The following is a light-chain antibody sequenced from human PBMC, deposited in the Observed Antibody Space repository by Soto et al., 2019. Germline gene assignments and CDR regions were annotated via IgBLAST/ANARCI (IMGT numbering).Light chain of an antibody. V-gene: IGLV2-14*01. CDR2: DVS. CDR3: SSYADSSTLVV. J-gene: IGLJ2*01. CDR1: SSDIGGYNY. Sequence: QSALTQPASVSGSPGQSITISCTGTSSDIGGYNYVSWYQQHPGKAPKVMIYDVSNRPSGVSNRFSGSKSGNTASLTISGLQAEDEADYYCSSYADSSTLVVFGGGTKVTVL.